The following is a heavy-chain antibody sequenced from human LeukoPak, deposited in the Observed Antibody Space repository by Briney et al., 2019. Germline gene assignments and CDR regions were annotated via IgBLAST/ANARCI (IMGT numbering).Heavy chain of an antibody. CDR1: GGSISSCY. CDR3: ARQAGTVEMAYFDY. J-gene: IGHJ4*02. Sequence: PSETLSLTCTVSGGSISSCYWSWIRQPPGKGLEWIGYIYYSGSTNYNPSLKSRVTISVDTSKNQFSLKLSSVTAEDTAVYYCARQAGTVEMAYFDYWGQGTLVTVSS. CDR2: IYYSGST. V-gene: IGHV4-59*01. D-gene: IGHD5-24*01.